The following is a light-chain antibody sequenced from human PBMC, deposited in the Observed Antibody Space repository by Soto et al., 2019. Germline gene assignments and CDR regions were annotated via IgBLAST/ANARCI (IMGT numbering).Light chain of an antibody. CDR3: QQLNSYPLT. Sequence: IQLTQSPSSLSASVGDRVTITCRASQGISSYLAWYQQKPGKAPKLLIYAASTLQSGVPSRFSGSGSGTDFTLTISSQQPEDFATYYCQQLNSYPLTFGQGTKVEIK. CDR2: AAS. J-gene: IGKJ1*01. V-gene: IGKV1-9*01. CDR1: QGISSY.